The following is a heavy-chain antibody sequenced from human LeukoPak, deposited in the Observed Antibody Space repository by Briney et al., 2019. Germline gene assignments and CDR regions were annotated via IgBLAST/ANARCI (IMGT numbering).Heavy chain of an antibody. J-gene: IGHJ4*02. D-gene: IGHD3-22*01. Sequence: GGSLRLSCAASGFTFSSYAMSGVRQAPGRGLEWVSSISSSSSSIYYADSVKGRFTISRDSAKNSLYLQMSSLRAEDTAVYYCASGTYYYDAPSSYWGQGTLVTVSS. CDR2: ISSSSSSI. V-gene: IGHV3-21*06. CDR3: ASGTYYYDAPSSY. CDR1: GFTFSSYA.